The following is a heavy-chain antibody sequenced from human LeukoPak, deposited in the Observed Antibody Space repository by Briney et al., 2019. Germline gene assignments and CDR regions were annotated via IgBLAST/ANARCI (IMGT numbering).Heavy chain of an antibody. CDR1: GLTSGSYW. CDR2: IKHDGSER. Sequence: GGSLRLSCAASGLTSGSYWMSWVRHTPGKGLEWVANIKHDGSERNYMESVKGRFTISRDNGKNSLHLQMNNLRAEDTAVYYCAAGGGWSSEYWGQGTLVTVSS. J-gene: IGHJ4*02. V-gene: IGHV3-7*03. D-gene: IGHD6-19*01. CDR3: AAGGGWSSEY.